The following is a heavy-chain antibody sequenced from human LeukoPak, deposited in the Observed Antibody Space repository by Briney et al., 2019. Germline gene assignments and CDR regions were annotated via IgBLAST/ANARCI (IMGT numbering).Heavy chain of an antibody. J-gene: IGHJ4*02. CDR1: GDSVSSNSAA. D-gene: IGHD2-15*01. CDR2: TYYRSKWFI. Sequence: SQTLSLTCAISGDSVSSNSAAWNWVRQSPSRGLEWLGRTYYRSKWFIDYAVSVRSRITLNPDTSKNQFSLHLNSVTPEDTAVYYCARGYCSGGSCYAPDYWGQGTLVTVSS. CDR3: ARGYCSGGSCYAPDY. V-gene: IGHV6-1*01.